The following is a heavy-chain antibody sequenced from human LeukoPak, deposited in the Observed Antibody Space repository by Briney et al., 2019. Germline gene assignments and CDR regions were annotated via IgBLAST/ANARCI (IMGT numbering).Heavy chain of an antibody. CDR2: ISYDGSNK. D-gene: IGHD3-22*01. CDR1: GFTFSSYG. J-gene: IGHJ4*02. Sequence: PGGSLRLSCAASGFTFSSYGMHWVRQAPGKGLEWVAVISYDGSNKYYADSVKGRFTISRDNSKNTLYLQMNSLRAEDTAVYYCAKAHYYDSSGYYYGGLDYWGQGTLVTVSS. V-gene: IGHV3-30*18. CDR3: AKAHYYDSSGYYYGGLDY.